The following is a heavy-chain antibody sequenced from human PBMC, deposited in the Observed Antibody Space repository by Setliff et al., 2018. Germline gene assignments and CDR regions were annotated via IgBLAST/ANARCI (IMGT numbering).Heavy chain of an antibody. Sequence: PGGSLRLSWSGSGFNFSNYEINWVRQAPGKGLEWISYISSIGRLIHYADSVKGRFTVFRGNAGNSVHLQMNNLRVDDAAIYYCASPPIRQYNYYMDVWGKGTTVTVSS. CDR1: GFNFSNYE. J-gene: IGHJ6*04. V-gene: IGHV3-48*03. CDR3: ASPPIRQYNYYMDV. CDR2: ISSIGRLI. D-gene: IGHD1-20*01.